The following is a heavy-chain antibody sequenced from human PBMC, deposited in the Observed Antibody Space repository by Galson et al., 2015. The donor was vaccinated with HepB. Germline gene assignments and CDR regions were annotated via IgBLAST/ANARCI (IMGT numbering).Heavy chain of an antibody. D-gene: IGHD2-8*01. J-gene: IGHJ4*02. CDR2: INQGGSEK. V-gene: IGHV3-7*05. Sequence: SLRLSCAASGFIFSNHWMTWVRQAPGRGLEWVANINQGGSEKNYLDSVKGRLTISRDNTKNSLYLMMNNLGAEDTALYYCTRDGTNGYSWPLHIDYWGQGSLVTVSS. CDR1: GFIFSNHW. CDR3: TRDGTNGYSWPLHIDY.